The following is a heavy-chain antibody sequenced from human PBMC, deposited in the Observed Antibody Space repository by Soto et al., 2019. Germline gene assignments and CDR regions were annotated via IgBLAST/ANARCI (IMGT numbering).Heavy chain of an antibody. Sequence: PGGSLRLSGAAAGFTFSSYGMRWVRQAPGKGLEWVAVIWYDGSNKYYADSVKGRFTISRDNSKNTLYLQMNSLRAEDTAVYYCARETPAYSSGWDFDYWGQGT. CDR2: IWYDGSNK. CDR1: GFTFSSYG. D-gene: IGHD6-19*01. CDR3: ARETPAYSSGWDFDY. V-gene: IGHV3-33*01. J-gene: IGHJ4*02.